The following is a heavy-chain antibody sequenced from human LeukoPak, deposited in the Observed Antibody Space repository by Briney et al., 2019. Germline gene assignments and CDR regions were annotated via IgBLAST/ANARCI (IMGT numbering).Heavy chain of an antibody. J-gene: IGHJ4*02. V-gene: IGHV3-48*03. CDR1: GFTFSSIE. Sequence: GGYPRLSCAASGFTFSSIEMNWGRQQPRERRLGVSYNSSSSNGIYYTDSVKSRFTISRDNAKNSLTLQMNSVSAEDTAVYYCARDGGYCDYLDYWGQGNLVSVSS. CDR2: NSSSSNGI. D-gene: IGHD5-12*01. CDR3: ARDGGYCDYLDY.